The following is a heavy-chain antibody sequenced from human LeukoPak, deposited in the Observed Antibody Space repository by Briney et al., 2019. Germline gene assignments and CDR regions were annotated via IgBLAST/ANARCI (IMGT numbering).Heavy chain of an antibody. CDR3: ARGGTTFEH. Sequence: GGSLRLSCAASGFTFSVYWMSWVRQAPGKGLEWVANIKYDGNEKYYVDSVKGRFTIYRDNAKNSLYLQMNSLRAEGTAVYYCARGGTTFEHWGQGTLVTVSS. D-gene: IGHD1-1*01. V-gene: IGHV3-7*01. CDR1: GFTFSVYW. CDR2: IKYDGNEK. J-gene: IGHJ4*02.